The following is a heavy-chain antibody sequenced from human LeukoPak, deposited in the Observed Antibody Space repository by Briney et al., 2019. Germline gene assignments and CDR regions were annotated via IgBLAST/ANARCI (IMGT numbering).Heavy chain of an antibody. CDR2: IGGSGSTI. CDR1: GFTFSDYY. D-gene: IGHD6-19*01. Sequence: GGSLRLSCAASGFTFSDYYMSWIRQAPGKGLEWVSYIGGSGSTIYYADSVKGRFTISRDNAKNSLYLQMNSLRAEDTAVYYCARDSQLGIAVAGIFDYWGQGTLVTVSS. J-gene: IGHJ4*02. V-gene: IGHV3-11*04. CDR3: ARDSQLGIAVAGIFDY.